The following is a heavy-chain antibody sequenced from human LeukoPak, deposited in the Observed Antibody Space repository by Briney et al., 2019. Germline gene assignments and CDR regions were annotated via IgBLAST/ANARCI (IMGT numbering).Heavy chain of an antibody. D-gene: IGHD3-3*01. J-gene: IGHJ4*02. Sequence: GGSLRLSCAPSVFTFCRHRMHWVRHAPCKGLEWVAIMSNDGSRKYYEHSVEGRFTISRDNSKNTLYLQMDSLRAEDTAVYYCARDRAWNYFDYWGQGTLVTVSS. CDR3: ARDRAWNYFDY. V-gene: IGHV3-30*03. CDR1: VFTFCRHR. CDR2: MSNDGSRK.